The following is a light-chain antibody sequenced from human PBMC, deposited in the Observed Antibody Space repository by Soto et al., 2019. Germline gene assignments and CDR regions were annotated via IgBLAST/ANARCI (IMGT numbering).Light chain of an antibody. Sequence: EIVLTQSPGPLSLSPGERVTLSCMASQSIDNNHLAWYQQKPGQAPRLIIYDASNRATGIPARFSGSGSGTDFTLTISSLEPEDVAVYYCQQRSNWPYTFGQGTRLEIK. CDR1: QSIDNNH. V-gene: IGKV3-11*01. J-gene: IGKJ5*01. CDR2: DAS. CDR3: QQRSNWPYT.